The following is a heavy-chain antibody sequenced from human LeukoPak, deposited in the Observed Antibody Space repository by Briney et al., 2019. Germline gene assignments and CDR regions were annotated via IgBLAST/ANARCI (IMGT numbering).Heavy chain of an antibody. Sequence: GGSLRLSCAASGFSVGSYAMSWVRQAPGKGLEWVSSVINSDDGTYYADSVKGRFTISRDRSKNTLYLQMNSLRAEDTAVYYCARDGKEEQLVFFYFDYWGQGTLVTVSS. CDR3: ARDGKEEQLVFFYFDY. J-gene: IGHJ4*02. V-gene: IGHV3-23*01. CDR1: GFSVGSYA. CDR2: VINSDDGT. D-gene: IGHD6-6*01.